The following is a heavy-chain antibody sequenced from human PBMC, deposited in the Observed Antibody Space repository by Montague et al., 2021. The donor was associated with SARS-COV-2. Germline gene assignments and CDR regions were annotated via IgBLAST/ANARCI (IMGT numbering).Heavy chain of an antibody. V-gene: IGHV4-4*08. CDR2: VDSSGST. D-gene: IGHD3-9*01. Sequence: SETLSLTCSVSGASVSTFIWNWVRQPPGKGLEWIGYVDSSGSTSYSPSLNSPVTISLDTSNNQFSLRLNSVTAKDTAMYYCAGTRGDADIYHPLDFWGPGTLVTVSS. J-gene: IGHJ4*03. CDR1: GASVSTFI. CDR3: AGTRGDADIYHPLDF.